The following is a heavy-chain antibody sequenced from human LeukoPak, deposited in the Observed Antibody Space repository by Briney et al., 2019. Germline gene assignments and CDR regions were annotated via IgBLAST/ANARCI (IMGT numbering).Heavy chain of an antibody. CDR2: ISYDGSNK. J-gene: IGHJ4*02. D-gene: IGHD3-3*01. V-gene: IGHV3-30-3*02. CDR1: GFTFSGYP. Sequence: GKSLRRSCAASGFTFSGYPIHWVHQAPGKGLEWVAVISYDGSNKYYADSVKGRFTISRDNSKNTLYLQMNSLRAEDTGVYYCAKDHYWSIDYWGWGTLVTVSS. CDR3: AKDHYWSIDY.